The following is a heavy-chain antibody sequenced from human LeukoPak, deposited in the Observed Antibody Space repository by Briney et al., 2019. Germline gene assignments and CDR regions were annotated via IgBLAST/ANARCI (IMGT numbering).Heavy chain of an antibody. J-gene: IGHJ6*03. Sequence: SETLSLTCAVYGGSFSDFYCTWIRQPPGKGLEWIGEINHSGNTKYNPSLKSRVTILLDTSKNQFSLKVRSVTAADTAVYYCATTRGVITLDGFHYYIDVWGKGTTVTVSS. CDR1: GGSFSDFY. CDR2: INHSGNT. CDR3: ATTRGVITLDGFHYYIDV. V-gene: IGHV4-34*01. D-gene: IGHD3-10*01.